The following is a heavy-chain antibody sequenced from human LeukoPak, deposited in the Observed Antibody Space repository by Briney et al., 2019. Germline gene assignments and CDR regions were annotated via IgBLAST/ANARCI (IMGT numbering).Heavy chain of an antibody. CDR1: GFTFSSYG. CDR3: AKVPWYGDRPTQYFQH. J-gene: IGHJ1*01. D-gene: IGHD4-17*01. Sequence: GGSLRLSCAASGFTFSSYGMHWVRQALGKGLEWVAFIRYDGSNKYYADSVKGRFTISRDNSKNTLYLQMNSLRAEDTAVYYCAKVPWYGDRPTQYFQHWGQGTLVTVSS. CDR2: IRYDGSNK. V-gene: IGHV3-30*02.